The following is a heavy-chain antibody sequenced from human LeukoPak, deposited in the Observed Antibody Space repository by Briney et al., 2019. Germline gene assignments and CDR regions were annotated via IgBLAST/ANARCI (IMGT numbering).Heavy chain of an antibody. Sequence: PGGSLRLSCAASGFTFDDYAMHWVRQAPGQGLEWVAFIRSDGTDKYYADYVKGRFTITRDISKNTLYLEMNSLRAEDTAVYYCAKEPTEYWGQGTLVSVSS. CDR3: AKEPTEY. CDR2: IRSDGTDK. V-gene: IGHV3-30*02. CDR1: GFTFDDYA. J-gene: IGHJ4*02.